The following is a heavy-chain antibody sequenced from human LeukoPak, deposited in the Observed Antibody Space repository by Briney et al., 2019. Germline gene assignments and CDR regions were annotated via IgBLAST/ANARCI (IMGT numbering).Heavy chain of an antibody. CDR1: GFTFDDYA. J-gene: IGHJ3*02. Sequence: GRSLRLSCAASGFTFDDYAMHWVRQAPGKGLEWVSGISWNSGSIGYADSVKGRFTISRDNAKNSLYLQMNSLRAEDTALYYCAKDKGDHIVDTIPGAFDIWGQGTMVTVSS. CDR2: ISWNSGSI. CDR3: AKDKGDHIVDTIPGAFDI. D-gene: IGHD5-12*01. V-gene: IGHV3-9*01.